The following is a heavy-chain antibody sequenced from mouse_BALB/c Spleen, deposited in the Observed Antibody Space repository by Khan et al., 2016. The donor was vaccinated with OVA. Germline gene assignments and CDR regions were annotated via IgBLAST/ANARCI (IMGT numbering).Heavy chain of an antibody. CDR3: ARVTPYGYDAWFAY. CDR2: INPSSGYT. CDR1: GYTFTSYT. J-gene: IGHJ3*01. Sequence: QVQLQQSGAELARPGASVKMSCKASGYTFTSYTMHWVKQRPGQGLEWIGYINPSSGYTNYNQKFKDKATLTADKSSRTAYLQLSSLTSEDSAVYYFARVTPYGYDAWFAYWGQGTLVTVSA. V-gene: IGHV1-4*01. D-gene: IGHD2-2*01.